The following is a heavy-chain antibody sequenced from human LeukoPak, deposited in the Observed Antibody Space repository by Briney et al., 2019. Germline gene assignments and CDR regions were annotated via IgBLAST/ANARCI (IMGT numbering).Heavy chain of an antibody. CDR1: GFTFSSYS. CDR2: ISSSSSYI. CDR3: ARESAAATFDY. J-gene: IGHJ4*02. D-gene: IGHD6-13*01. Sequence: GGSLRLSRAASGFTFSSYSMNWVRQAPGKGLEWVSSISSSSSYIYYADSVKGRFTISRDNAKNSLYLQMNSLRAEDTAVYYCARESAAATFDYWGQGTLVTVSS. V-gene: IGHV3-21*01.